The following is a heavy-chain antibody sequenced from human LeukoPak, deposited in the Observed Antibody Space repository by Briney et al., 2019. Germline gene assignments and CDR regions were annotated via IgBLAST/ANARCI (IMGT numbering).Heavy chain of an antibody. Sequence: GASVKVSCKASGYTFTGYYMHWVRQAPGQGLEWMGWINPNSGGTNYAQKFQGRVTITRDMSTSTAYMELSSLRSEDTAVYYCAADWVGIAARFGDYYYYMDVWGKGTTVTVSS. CDR1: GYTFTGYY. J-gene: IGHJ6*03. V-gene: IGHV1-2*02. D-gene: IGHD6-6*01. CDR2: INPNSGGT. CDR3: AADWVGIAARFGDYYYYMDV.